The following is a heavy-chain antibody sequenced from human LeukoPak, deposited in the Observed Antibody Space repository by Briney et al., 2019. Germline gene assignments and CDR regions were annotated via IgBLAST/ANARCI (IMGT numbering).Heavy chain of an antibody. CDR1: GFPFSSYG. Sequence: GGSLILSCAASGFPFSSYGMHWVRPGPGKGLEWVAFIRYDGSIKYYADSVKGRFTISRDTSKNTLYLQMNSLRPEDTAVYYCAKGPYYNVVTGYPTRYPIDYWGEGTLVTVSS. V-gene: IGHV3-30*02. D-gene: IGHD3-9*01. J-gene: IGHJ4*02. CDR2: IRYDGSIK. CDR3: AKGPYYNVVTGYPTRYPIDY.